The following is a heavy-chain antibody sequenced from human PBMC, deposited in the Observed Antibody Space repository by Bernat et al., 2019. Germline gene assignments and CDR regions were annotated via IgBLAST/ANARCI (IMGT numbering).Heavy chain of an antibody. CDR2: IYYSGST. CDR1: CGSISSSSYY. CDR3: ARRPLDFWSGLDY. V-gene: IGHV4-39*01. Sequence: QLQLQESGPGLVKPSETLSLTCTVSCGSISSSSYYWGWIRQPPGKGLEWIGSIYYSGSTYYNPSLKSRVTISVDTSKNQFSLKLSSVTAADTAVYYCARRPLDFWSGLDYWGQGTLVTVSS. J-gene: IGHJ4*02. D-gene: IGHD3-3*01.